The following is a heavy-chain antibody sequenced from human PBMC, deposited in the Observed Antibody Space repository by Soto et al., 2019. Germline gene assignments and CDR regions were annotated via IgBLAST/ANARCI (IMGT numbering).Heavy chain of an antibody. D-gene: IGHD6-19*01. J-gene: IGHJ3*01. CDR2: ISSSSSYI. V-gene: IGHV3-21*04. Sequence: GGSLRLSCAASGFTFSSYSMNWVRQAPGKGLEWVSSISSSSSYIYYADSVKGRFTISIDNSNNMLYLQMNSLRAEDTAKYYCVKEGSGWYSRGPLDFWGRGTMVTVSS. CDR1: GFTFSSYS. CDR3: VKEGSGWYSRGPLDF.